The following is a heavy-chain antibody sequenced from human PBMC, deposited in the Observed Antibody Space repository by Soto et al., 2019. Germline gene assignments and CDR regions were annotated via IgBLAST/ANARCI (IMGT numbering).Heavy chain of an antibody. J-gene: IGHJ4*02. CDR2: ISYDGSNK. Sequence: SLRLSCAASGFTFSSYGMHWVRQAPGKGLEWVAVISYDGSNKYYADSVKGRFTISRDNSKNTLYLQMNSLRAEDTAVYYCAKIFSSGGYYFDYWGQGTLVTVSS. V-gene: IGHV3-30*18. CDR3: AKIFSSGGYYFDY. D-gene: IGHD6-6*01. CDR1: GFTFSSYG.